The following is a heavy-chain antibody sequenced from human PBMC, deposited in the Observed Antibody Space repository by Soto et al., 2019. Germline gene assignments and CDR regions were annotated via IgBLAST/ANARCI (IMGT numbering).Heavy chain of an antibody. D-gene: IGHD6-6*01. CDR1: GGSFSGYY. J-gene: IGHJ5*02. Sequence: SETLSLTCAVYGGSFSGYYWSWIRQPPGKGLEWIGEINHSGSTNYNPSLKSRVTISVDTSKNQFPLKLSSVTAADTAVYYCARGGGRIAARNNWFDPWGQGTLVTVSS. V-gene: IGHV4-34*01. CDR3: ARGGGRIAARNNWFDP. CDR2: INHSGST.